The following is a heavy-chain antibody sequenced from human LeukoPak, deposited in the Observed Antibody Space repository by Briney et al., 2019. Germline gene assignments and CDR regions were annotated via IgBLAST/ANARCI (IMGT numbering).Heavy chain of an antibody. D-gene: IGHD1-26*01. CDR3: ARCALRWELLAHYYYYGMDV. J-gene: IGHJ6*02. CDR2: ISYDGSNK. V-gene: IGHV3-30*03. CDR1: GFTFSSYS. Sequence: QTGGSLRLSCAASGFTFSSYSMHWVRQAPGKGLEWVAVISYDGSNKYYADSVKGRFTISRDNSKNTLYLQMNSLRAEDTAVYYCARCALRWELLAHYYYYGMDVWGQGTTVTVSS.